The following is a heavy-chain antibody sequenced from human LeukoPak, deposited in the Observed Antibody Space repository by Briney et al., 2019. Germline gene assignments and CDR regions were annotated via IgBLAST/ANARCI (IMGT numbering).Heavy chain of an antibody. CDR2: ISYDGSNK. CDR3: AKVKVRGVNWVDY. J-gene: IGHJ4*02. D-gene: IGHD3-10*01. V-gene: IGHV3-30*18. CDR1: GFTFSSYG. Sequence: GGSLRLSCAASGFTFSSYGMHWVRQAPGKGLEWVAVISYDGSNKYYADSVKGRFTISRDNSKNTLYLQMNSLRAEDTAVYYCAKVKVRGVNWVDYWGQGTLVTVSS.